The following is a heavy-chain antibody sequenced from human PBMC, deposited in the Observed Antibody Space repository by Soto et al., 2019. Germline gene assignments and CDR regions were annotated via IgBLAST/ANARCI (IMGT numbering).Heavy chain of an antibody. Sequence: GDSLKISCKGSGYSFTSYWIVRVRQMPGKGLEWMGIIYPGDSDTRYSPSFQGQVTISADKSISTAYLQWSSLKASDTAMYYCAGGGVRGVITRTRDYYGMDVWGQGTTVTVSS. D-gene: IGHD3-10*01. CDR3: AGGGVRGVITRTRDYYGMDV. V-gene: IGHV5-51*01. CDR1: GYSFTSYW. J-gene: IGHJ6*02. CDR2: IYPGDSDT.